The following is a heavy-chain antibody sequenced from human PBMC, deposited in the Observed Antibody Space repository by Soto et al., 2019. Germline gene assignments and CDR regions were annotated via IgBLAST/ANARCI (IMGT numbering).Heavy chain of an antibody. V-gene: IGHV3-48*02. J-gene: IGHJ3*02. Sequence: GGSLRLSCAASGFTFSSYSMNWVRQAPGKGLEWVSYISSSSGTIYYADSVKGRFTISRDNAKNSLFLQMTSLRDEDTAVYYWARDATGGGAFDIWGQGTMVTVSS. CDR1: GFTFSSYS. CDR3: ARDATGGGAFDI. D-gene: IGHD2-15*01. CDR2: ISSSSGTI.